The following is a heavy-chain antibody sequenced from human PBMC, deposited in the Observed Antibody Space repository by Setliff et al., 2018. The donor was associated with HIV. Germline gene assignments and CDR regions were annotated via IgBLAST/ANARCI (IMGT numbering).Heavy chain of an antibody. Sequence: SETLSLTCRVSGGSFNTRRTKWGWIRQSPGKGLEWIGSIFYFGSVTYNPSLKSRPLISIDTSKTQFSLKLSSVTAADTAVYYCAQICTVITGGCNWFEPWGQGTLVTVSS. CDR3: AQICTVITGGCNWFEP. CDR1: GGSFNTRRTK. V-gene: IGHV4-39*07. CDR2: IFYFGSV. J-gene: IGHJ5*02. D-gene: IGHD4-17*01.